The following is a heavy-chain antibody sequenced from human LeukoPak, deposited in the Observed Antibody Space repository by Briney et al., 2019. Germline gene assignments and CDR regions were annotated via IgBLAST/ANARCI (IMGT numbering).Heavy chain of an antibody. CDR3: ARAVGNSEDFDY. CDR2: IKSDGSST. CDR1: GFTFSSYW. V-gene: IGHV3-74*01. D-gene: IGHD4-23*01. J-gene: IGHJ4*02. Sequence: GGSLRLSCAASGFTFSSYWMHWVRQAPGKGLVWVSRIKSDGSSTNYADSVKGRFTISRDNAKNTLCLQTNSLRAEDTAVYYCARAVGNSEDFDYWGQGTLVTVSS.